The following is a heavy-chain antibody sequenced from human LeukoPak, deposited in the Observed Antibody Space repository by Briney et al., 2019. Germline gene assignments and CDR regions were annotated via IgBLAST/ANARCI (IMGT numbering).Heavy chain of an antibody. D-gene: IGHD5-18*01. V-gene: IGHV4-38-2*02. J-gene: IGHJ4*02. CDR3: ARDNYSLNY. CDR1: GYSISSGYY. Sequence: SETLSLTCTVSGYSISSGYYWGWIRQPPGKGLEWIGSIYHSGSTYYNPSLKSRVTISVDTSKNQFSLKLSSVTAADTAVYYCARDNYSLNYWGQGTLVTVSS. CDR2: IYHSGST.